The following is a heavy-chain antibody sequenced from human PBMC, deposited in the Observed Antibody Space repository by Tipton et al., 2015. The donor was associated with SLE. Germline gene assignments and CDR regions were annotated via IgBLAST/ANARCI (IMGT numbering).Heavy chain of an antibody. J-gene: IGHJ6*03. Sequence: TLSLTCTVSGGSISSGSYYWSWIRQPAGKGLEWIGRIYTSGSTIYNPSLKSRVTISVDTSKNQFSLKLSSVTAADTAVYYCARGSTVTPFYYYSHMLVCGKGTTVTVSS. V-gene: IGHV4-61*02. D-gene: IGHD4-11*01. CDR2: IYTSGST. CDR1: GGSISSGSYY. CDR3: ARGSTVTPFYYYSHMLV.